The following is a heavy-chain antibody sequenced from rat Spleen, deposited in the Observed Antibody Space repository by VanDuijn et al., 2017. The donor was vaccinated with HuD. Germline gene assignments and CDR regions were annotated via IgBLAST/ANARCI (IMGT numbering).Heavy chain of an antibody. CDR1: GFTFRNFD. D-gene: IGHD3-1*01. V-gene: IGHV5S13*01. CDR2: ISSDGGRN. J-gene: IGHJ3*01. Sequence: EVQLVESGGGLVQPGRSLKLSCEASGFTFRNFDMAWVRQAPTKGLEWVATISSDGGRNFYRDSVKGRFTISRDNAKNTQYLQMDSLKSEDTATYYCARQRGPSWFSYWGQGTLVTVSS. CDR3: ARQRGPSWFSY.